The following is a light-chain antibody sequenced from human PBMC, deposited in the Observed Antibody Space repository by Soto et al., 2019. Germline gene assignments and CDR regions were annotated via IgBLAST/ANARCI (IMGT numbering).Light chain of an antibody. CDR3: QQSWT. CDR2: AAS. J-gene: IGKJ1*01. V-gene: IGKV1-39*01. Sequence: DIQMTQSPSSLSASVGDRVTITCRASQTISSYLNWYQQKPEKAPKLLIFAASTLQSGVPSRFSGSGSGTDFTLTISSLQPEDFATYYCQQSWTFGQGTKVDIK. CDR1: QTISSY.